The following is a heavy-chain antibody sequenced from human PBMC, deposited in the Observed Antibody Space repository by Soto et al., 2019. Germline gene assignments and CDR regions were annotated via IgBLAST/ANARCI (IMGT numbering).Heavy chain of an antibody. Sequence: QLQLQESGPGLVKPSETLSLTCTVSGGSISSSSYYWGWIRQPPGKGLEWIGSIYYSGSTYYNPSLKSRVTISVDTSKNQFSLKLSSVTAADTAVYYCARRITRKIMATIMDNWFDPWGQGTLVTVSS. J-gene: IGHJ5*02. CDR3: ARRITRKIMATIMDNWFDP. V-gene: IGHV4-39*01. CDR2: IYYSGST. CDR1: GGSISSSSYY. D-gene: IGHD5-12*01.